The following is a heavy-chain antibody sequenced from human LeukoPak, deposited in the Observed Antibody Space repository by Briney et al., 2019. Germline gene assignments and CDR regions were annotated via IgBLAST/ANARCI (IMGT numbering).Heavy chain of an antibody. V-gene: IGHV1-2*02. Sequence: ASVKVSCKVSGYTFTGYYMHWVRQAPGQGLEWMGWINPNSGGTNYAQKFQGRVTMTRDTSISTAYMELSRLRSDGTAVYYCARDRDIVVYGIYLDYRVEGTLVAVCS. CDR3: ARDRDIVVYGIYLDY. CDR1: GYTFTGYY. J-gene: IGHJ4*02. CDR2: INPNSGGT. D-gene: IGHD5-12*01.